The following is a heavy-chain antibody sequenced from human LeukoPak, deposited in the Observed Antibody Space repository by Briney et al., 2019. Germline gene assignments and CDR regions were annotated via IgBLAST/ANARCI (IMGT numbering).Heavy chain of an antibody. Sequence: PSETLSLTCTVSGGSFSSTSYYWGWIRQPPAKGLEWIGSIYYSGSTYYNPSLKSRVTISVDTSKNQFSLKLSSVTAADTAVYYCARASRGASWELLIFDYWGQGTLVTVSS. D-gene: IGHD1-26*01. CDR1: GGSFSSTSYY. CDR2: IYYSGST. V-gene: IGHV4-39*07. CDR3: ARASRGASWELLIFDY. J-gene: IGHJ4*02.